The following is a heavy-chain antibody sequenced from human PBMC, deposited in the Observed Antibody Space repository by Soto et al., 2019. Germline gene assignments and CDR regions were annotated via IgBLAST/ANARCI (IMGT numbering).Heavy chain of an antibody. V-gene: IGHV4-59*01. Sequence: KPSETLSLTCTVSGGSISSYYWSWIRQPPGRGPEWIGYIYYSGSTNYNPSLKSRVTISEDTSKNQFSLKLSSVTAADTAVYYCAGSWGFYYLDYWGQGTLVTVSS. D-gene: IGHD7-27*01. J-gene: IGHJ4*02. CDR1: GGSISSYY. CDR3: AGSWGFYYLDY. CDR2: IYYSGST.